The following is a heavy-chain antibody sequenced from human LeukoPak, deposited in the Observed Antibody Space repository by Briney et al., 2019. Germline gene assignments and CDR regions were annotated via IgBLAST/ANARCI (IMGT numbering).Heavy chain of an antibody. V-gene: IGHV3-23*01. D-gene: IGHD3-3*01. J-gene: IGHJ4*02. Sequence: PGGSLRLSCAASGFTFSSYGMNWVRQAPGKGLEWVSGISGRSSSTYYADSVKGRFTISRDNSKNTLYLQMNSLRAEDTAVYYCAKDWLGTISILGVVSHHFDYWGQGTPVTVSS. CDR2: ISGRSSST. CDR1: GFTFSSYG. CDR3: AKDWLGTISILGVVSHHFDY.